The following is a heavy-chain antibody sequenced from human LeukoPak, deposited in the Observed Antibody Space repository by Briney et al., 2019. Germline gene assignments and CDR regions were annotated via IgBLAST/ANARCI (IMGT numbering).Heavy chain of an antibody. D-gene: IGHD4-17*01. CDR2: IIPIFGTA. CDR3: ARGNTVTHETDWFDP. V-gene: IGHV1-69*13. Sequence: SVKVSCTASGGTFSSYAISWVRQAPGQGLEWMGGIIPIFGTANYAQKFQGRVTITADESTSTAYMELSSLRSEDTAVYYCARGNTVTHETDWFDPWGQGTLVTVSS. CDR1: GGTFSSYA. J-gene: IGHJ5*02.